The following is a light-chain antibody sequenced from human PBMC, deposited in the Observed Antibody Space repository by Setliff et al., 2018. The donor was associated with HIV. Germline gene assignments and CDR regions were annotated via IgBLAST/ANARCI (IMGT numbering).Light chain of an antibody. CDR2: DVS. CDR1: SSHVGSYNY. Sequence: QSALTQPASVSGSPGQSITISCTGTSSHVGSYNYVSWYQQHPGKAPKLMIYDVSNRPSGVSNRFSGSKSGNTASLTISGLQAEDEADYYCSSYTSSSSYVFGTGTKVTVL. J-gene: IGLJ1*01. CDR3: SSYTSSSSYV. V-gene: IGLV2-14*03.